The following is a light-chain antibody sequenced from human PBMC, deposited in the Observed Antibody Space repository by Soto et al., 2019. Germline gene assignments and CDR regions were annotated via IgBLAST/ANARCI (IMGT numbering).Light chain of an antibody. CDR2: EVS. CDR3: AAWDDNLRGYWV. CDR1: SSDVGKYDY. V-gene: IGLV2-8*01. J-gene: IGLJ2*01. Sequence: QSVLTQPPSASGSPGQSVTISCTGTSSDVGKYDYVSWFQHHPGKAPKLIIYEVSKRPSGVPDRFSGSKSGSTASLAISGLRSEDEADYYCAAWDDNLRGYWVFGGGTQLTVL.